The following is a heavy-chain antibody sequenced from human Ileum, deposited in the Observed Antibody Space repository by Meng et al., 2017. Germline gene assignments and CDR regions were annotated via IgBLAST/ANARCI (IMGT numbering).Heavy chain of an antibody. CDR1: GLTFSSFW. CDR3: ATNINVAAAGYYFDY. Sequence: GESLKISCAASGLTFSSFWMHWVRQAPGKGLVLVSRINSDGSSTTYADSVKGRFTISRDNAKNTLYLQMNSLRAEDTAVYYCATNINVAAAGYYFDYWGQGTLVTVSS. V-gene: IGHV3-74*01. D-gene: IGHD2-21*01. J-gene: IGHJ4*02. CDR2: INSDGSST.